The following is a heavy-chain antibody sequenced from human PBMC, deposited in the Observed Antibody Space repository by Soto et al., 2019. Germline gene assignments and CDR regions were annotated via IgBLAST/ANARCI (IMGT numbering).Heavy chain of an antibody. CDR1: GFTFSNAW. CDR3: TTDLHGSGSYPVSLDY. Sequence: EVQLVESGGGLVKPGGSLRLSCAASGFTFSNAWMSWVRQAPGKGLEWVGRIKSTTDGGTTDYAAPVKGRFTISRDDSKNTLYLQMNSRKTEDTAVYYCTTDLHGSGSYPVSLDYWCQGTLVTVSS. CDR2: IKSTTDGGTT. D-gene: IGHD3-10*01. V-gene: IGHV3-15*01. J-gene: IGHJ4*02.